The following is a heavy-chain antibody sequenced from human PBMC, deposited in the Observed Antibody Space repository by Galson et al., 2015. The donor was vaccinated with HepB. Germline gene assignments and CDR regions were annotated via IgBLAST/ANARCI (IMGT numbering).Heavy chain of an antibody. V-gene: IGHV3-33*01. D-gene: IGHD5-12*01. CDR1: GFTFSSHG. CDR3: ARYSAGYGLDS. CDR2: IWYDGSKE. J-gene: IGHJ5*01. Sequence: SLRLSCAASGFTFSSHGMHWVRQAPGKGLEWVAVIWYDGSKEYYTDPVKGRFTISRDNSKNILHLQMNRLRSEDTAVYYCARYSAGYGLDSWGEGTLVTVST.